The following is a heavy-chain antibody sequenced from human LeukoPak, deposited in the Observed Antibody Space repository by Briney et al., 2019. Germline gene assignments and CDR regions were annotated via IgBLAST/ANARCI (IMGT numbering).Heavy chain of an antibody. CDR1: GFTFSSYA. CDR3: AKEGFYCSGGSCYSFYYYYMDV. J-gene: IGHJ6*03. V-gene: IGHV3-23*01. CDR2: IRGSGGST. Sequence: GGSLTLSCAASGFTFSSYAMSWVRQAPGKGLGWVSAIRGSGGSTTYADSVKGRFTISRDNSKNTLYLQMNSLRAEDTAVYYCAKEGFYCSGGSCYSFYYYYMDVWGKGTTVTVSS. D-gene: IGHD2-15*01.